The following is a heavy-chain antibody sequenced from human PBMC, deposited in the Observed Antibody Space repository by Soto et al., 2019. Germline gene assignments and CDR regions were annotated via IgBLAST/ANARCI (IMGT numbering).Heavy chain of an antibody. CDR1: GFTFSNYG. D-gene: IGHD2-2*02. V-gene: IGHV3-33*08. J-gene: IGHJ4*02. Sequence: GGSLRLSCAASGFTFSNYGMHWVRQAPGKGLGWVAVIWYDGSDENYGDSVKGRFTISRGSSKNTLYLQMTSLRAEDTAVYYCARESSTTRYCSTTSCSTFGYWGQGTLVTVSS. CDR3: ARESSTTRYCSTTSCSTFGY. CDR2: IWYDGSDE.